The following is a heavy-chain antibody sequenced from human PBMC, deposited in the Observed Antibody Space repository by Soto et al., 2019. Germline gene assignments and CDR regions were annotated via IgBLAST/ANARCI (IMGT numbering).Heavy chain of an antibody. D-gene: IGHD6-19*01. J-gene: IGHJ6*02. CDR1: GFTFSSYA. V-gene: IGHV3-23*01. Sequence: GGSLRLSCAASGFTFSSYAMSWVRQAPGKGLEWVSAISGSGGSTYYADSVKGRFTISRDNSKNTLYLQMNSLRAEDTAVYYCAKDLFGNRYSSGWSRLYYYYYYGMDVWGQGTTVTVSS. CDR3: AKDLFGNRYSSGWSRLYYYYYYGMDV. CDR2: ISGSGGST.